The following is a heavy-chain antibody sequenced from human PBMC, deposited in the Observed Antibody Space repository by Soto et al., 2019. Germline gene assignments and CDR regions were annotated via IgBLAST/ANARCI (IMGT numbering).Heavy chain of an antibody. CDR3: TRDSFTGGYCSSTSCYGVMDV. CDR1: GFTFGDYA. CDR2: IRSKAYGGTT. Sequence: GGSLRLSCTASGFTFGDYAMSWFRQAPGKGLEWVGFIRSKAYGGTTEYAASVKGRFTISRDDSKSIAYLQMNSLKTEDTAVYYCTRDSFTGGYCSSTSCYGVMDVWGKGTTVTVSS. J-gene: IGHJ6*04. D-gene: IGHD2-2*01. V-gene: IGHV3-49*03.